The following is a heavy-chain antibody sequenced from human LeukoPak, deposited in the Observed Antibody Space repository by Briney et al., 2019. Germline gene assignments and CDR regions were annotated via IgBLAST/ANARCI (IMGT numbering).Heavy chain of an antibody. CDR1: GYTLTSYD. Sequence: ASVKVSCKASGYTLTSYDINWVRQATGQGLEWMGWMNPNSGRTGYAQKFQGRITMTRNTSISTAYMELSSLRSDDTAVYYCARETPSRYFDYWGQGALVTVSS. D-gene: IGHD4-23*01. V-gene: IGHV1-8*01. CDR3: ARETPSRYFDY. J-gene: IGHJ4*02. CDR2: MNPNSGRT.